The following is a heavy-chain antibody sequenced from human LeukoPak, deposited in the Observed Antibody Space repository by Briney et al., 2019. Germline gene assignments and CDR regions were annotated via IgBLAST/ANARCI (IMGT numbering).Heavy chain of an antibody. J-gene: IGHJ4*02. Sequence: GGSLRLSCVASGLSVSSNYMSWVRQAPGKGLEWVSVIYSGGNTDYADSVKGRLTISRDNSKNTLYLQMNSLRAEDTAVYYCASGGVFSSSWNDNWGQGTLVTVSS. D-gene: IGHD6-13*01. V-gene: IGHV3-53*01. CDR2: IYSGGNT. CDR1: GLSVSSNY. CDR3: ASGGVFSSSWNDN.